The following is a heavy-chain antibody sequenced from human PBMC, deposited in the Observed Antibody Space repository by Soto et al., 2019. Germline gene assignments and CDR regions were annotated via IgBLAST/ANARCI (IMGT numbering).Heavy chain of an antibody. CDR1: GGSISSSSYY. CDR2: IYYSGST. V-gene: IGHV4-39*01. Sequence: PSETLSLTCTVSGGSISSSSYYWCWIRQPPGKGLEWIGSIYYSGSTYYNPSLKSRVTISVDTSKNQFSLKLSSVTAADTAVYYCARHSIPTGYSSSWYVKYYFDYWGQGTLVTV. D-gene: IGHD6-13*01. CDR3: ARHSIPTGYSSSWYVKYYFDY. J-gene: IGHJ4*02.